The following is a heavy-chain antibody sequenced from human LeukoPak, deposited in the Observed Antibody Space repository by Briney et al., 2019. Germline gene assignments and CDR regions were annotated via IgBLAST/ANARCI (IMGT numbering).Heavy chain of an antibody. J-gene: IGHJ4*02. CDR3: ARRLRFAEGAYFDY. CDR2: IYPGDSDT. V-gene: IGHV5-51*01. CDR1: GYSFSGYW. Sequence: GESLKISCKASGYSFSGYWIGWVRQMPGKDLEWMGIIYPGDSDTAYSPSFQGQVTISADKSISTAYLQWSSLKASDTGIYYCARRLRFAEGAYFDYWGQGTLVTVSS. D-gene: IGHD3-16*01.